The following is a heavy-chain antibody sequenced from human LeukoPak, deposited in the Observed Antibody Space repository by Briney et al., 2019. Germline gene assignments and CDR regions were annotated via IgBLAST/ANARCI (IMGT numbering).Heavy chain of an antibody. CDR1: GFTSSGYG. J-gene: IGHJ4*02. CDR2: ISYDGSNK. CDR3: ARATIAVAFDY. V-gene: IGHV3-30*03. Sequence: GGSLRLSCAASGFTSSGYGMHWVRQAPGKGLEWVAVISYDGSNKYYADSVKGRFTISRDNSKNTLYLQMNSLRAEDTAVYYCARATIAVAFDYWGQGTLVTVSS. D-gene: IGHD6-19*01.